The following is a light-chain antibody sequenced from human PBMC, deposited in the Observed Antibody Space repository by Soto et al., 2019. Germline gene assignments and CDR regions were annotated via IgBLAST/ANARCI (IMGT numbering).Light chain of an antibody. Sequence: EIVMTQSPATLSVSPGERATLSCRASQSVSIHLAWYQQKPGQAPRLLIYGASTRATGIPARFSGSGSGTEFTLTISSLQSEDSAVYYCQHYDNWPRTFGQGTKLEIK. CDR1: QSVSIH. V-gene: IGKV3-15*01. CDR3: QHYDNWPRT. CDR2: GAS. J-gene: IGKJ2*01.